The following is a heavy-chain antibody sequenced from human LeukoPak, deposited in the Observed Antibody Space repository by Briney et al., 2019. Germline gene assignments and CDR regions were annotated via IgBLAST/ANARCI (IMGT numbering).Heavy chain of an antibody. D-gene: IGHD3-9*01. V-gene: IGHV3-48*04. J-gene: IGHJ6*02. CDR1: GFTFSSYS. CDR2: ISSSSSTI. CDR3: TRDLMDYDVSTGLHHYYMDV. Sequence: GGSLRLSCAASGFTFSSYSMNWVRQAPGKGLEWVSYISSSSSTIYYADSVKGRFTISRDNAKNSLYLQMNSLRAEDTAVYYGTRDLMDYDVSTGLHHYYMDVWGQGTTVTVSS.